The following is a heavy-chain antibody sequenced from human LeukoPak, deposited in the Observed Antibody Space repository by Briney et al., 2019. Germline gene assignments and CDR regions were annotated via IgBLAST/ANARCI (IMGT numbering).Heavy chain of an antibody. Sequence: GGSLRLSCAASGFTFSSYAMSWVRQAPGKGLEWVSAISGSGGSTYYADSVKGRFTISRDNAKNTLYLQMNTLRAEDTAVYYCARVAYSSSWYVDYWGQGTLVTVSS. CDR3: ARVAYSSSWYVDY. CDR2: ISGSGGST. D-gene: IGHD6-13*01. J-gene: IGHJ4*02. V-gene: IGHV3-23*01. CDR1: GFTFSSYA.